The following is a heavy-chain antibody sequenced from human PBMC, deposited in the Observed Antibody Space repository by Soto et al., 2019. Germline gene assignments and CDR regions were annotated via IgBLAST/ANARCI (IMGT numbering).Heavy chain of an antibody. J-gene: IGHJ4*02. V-gene: IGHV1-69*13. CDR3: ARGGGPYVWFNEF. Sequence: SVKVSCKDSGGLFSSFAISWVRQAPGQGLEWLGGIIPVFGTTNYAEKCQGRVTITADESTNTAYMELSSLGSGDTAMYYCARGGGPYVWFNEFWGQGTLVTVSS. D-gene: IGHD3-16*01. CDR1: GGLFSSFA. CDR2: IIPVFGTT.